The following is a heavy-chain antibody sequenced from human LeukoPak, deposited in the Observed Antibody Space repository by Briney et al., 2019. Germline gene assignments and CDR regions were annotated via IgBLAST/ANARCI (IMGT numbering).Heavy chain of an antibody. D-gene: IGHD3-22*01. CDR3: ARAGDSSGYYYHY. CDR1: GYSFTSYW. V-gene: IGHV5-51*01. CDR2: IYPGDSDT. J-gene: IGHJ4*02. Sequence: GESLKISCKGSGYSFTSYWIGWVRQMPGKGLEWMGIIYPGDSDTRYSPSFQGQVTISADKSISTAYLQWGSLKASDTAMYYCARAGDSSGYYYHYWGQGTLVTVSS.